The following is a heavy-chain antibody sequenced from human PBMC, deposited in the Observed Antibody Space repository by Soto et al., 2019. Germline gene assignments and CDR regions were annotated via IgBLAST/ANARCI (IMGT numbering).Heavy chain of an antibody. CDR1: GFTFSSYG. CDR2: IWYDGSNK. D-gene: IGHD3-3*01. V-gene: IGHV3-33*01. Sequence: GGSLRLSCAASGFTFSSYGMHWVRQAPGKGLEWVAVIWYDGSNKYYADSVKGRFTISRDNSKNTLYLQMNSLRAEDTAVYYCARAPEYDFWSGYLDYWGQGTLVTVSS. CDR3: ARAPEYDFWSGYLDY. J-gene: IGHJ4*02.